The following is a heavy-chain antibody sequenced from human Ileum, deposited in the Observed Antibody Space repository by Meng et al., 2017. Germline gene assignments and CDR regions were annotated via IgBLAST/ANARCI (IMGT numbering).Heavy chain of an antibody. CDR1: GGSISSGGFY. D-gene: IGHD3-10*01. J-gene: IGHJ4*02. V-gene: IGHV4-31*01. CDR3: ARGPGRGSGSGSFDY. CDR2: IYSSGST. Sequence: QVQVQASGPGLVTPSHTLSLTCTVSGGSISSGGFYWRWIRQHPGKGLEWIGYIYSSGSTYYNPSLKSLVSITVDTSKNQFSLKLSSVTAADTAVYYCARGPGRGSGSGSFDYWGQGTLVTVSS.